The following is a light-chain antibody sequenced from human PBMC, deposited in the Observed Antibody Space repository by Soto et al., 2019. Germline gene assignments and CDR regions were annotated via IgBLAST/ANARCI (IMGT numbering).Light chain of an antibody. CDR2: EVN. CDR1: SSDVGGYKY. V-gene: IGLV2-8*01. J-gene: IGLJ1*01. CDR3: CSYAGSNNLGV. Sequence: QSVLTQPPSASGSPGQSVTISCTGTSSDVGGYKYVSWYQQHPGKAPKLMIFEVNKRPSGVPDRFSGSKSGNTASLTVSGLQAEDEADYYCCSYAGSNNLGVFGTGTKLTVL.